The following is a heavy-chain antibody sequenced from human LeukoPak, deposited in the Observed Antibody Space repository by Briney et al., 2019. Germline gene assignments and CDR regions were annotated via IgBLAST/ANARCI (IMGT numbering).Heavy chain of an antibody. CDR2: IYSGGSI. V-gene: IGHV3-53*01. J-gene: IGHJ3*02. Sequence: GGSLRLSCAASGFTVSTNHMSWVRQTPGKGLEWVSTIYSGGSIYYADSVKGRFTISRDNSKNTLYLQMNSLRVEDTAVYYCARGSRVTTRLDAFDIWGQGTMVTVSS. CDR1: GFTVSTNH. D-gene: IGHD4-17*01. CDR3: ARGSRVTTRLDAFDI.